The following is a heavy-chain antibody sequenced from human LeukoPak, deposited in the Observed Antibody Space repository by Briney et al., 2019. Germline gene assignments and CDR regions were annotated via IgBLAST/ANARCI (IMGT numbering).Heavy chain of an antibody. J-gene: IGHJ4*02. CDR1: GGTLRSYT. CDR2: IIPISGRT. D-gene: IGHD3-3*01. V-gene: IGHV1-69*01. Sequence: SVTVSCKVSGGTLRSYTISWVRQTPGQGLEWMGGIIPISGRTIYAQKFQGRVTIAADESTNAAHMELTNLRSEDTAVYYCTTPVYDYWSGYTPFDYWGQGTLVTVSS. CDR3: TTPVYDYWSGYTPFDY.